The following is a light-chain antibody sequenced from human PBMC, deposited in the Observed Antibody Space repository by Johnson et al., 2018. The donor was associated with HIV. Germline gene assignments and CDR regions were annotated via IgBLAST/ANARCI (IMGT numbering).Light chain of an antibody. CDR2: ENT. J-gene: IGLJ1*01. Sequence: QSVLTQPPSVSAAPGQKVTISCSGSSSNIGNNYVSWYQHLPGTAPKLLIYENTKRPSGVPDRFSGSKSGSSATLGITGLQTGDEADYYCATWDRSLSAGGGFGPGTKVTVL. CDR1: SSNIGNNY. CDR3: ATWDRSLSAGGG. V-gene: IGLV1-51*02.